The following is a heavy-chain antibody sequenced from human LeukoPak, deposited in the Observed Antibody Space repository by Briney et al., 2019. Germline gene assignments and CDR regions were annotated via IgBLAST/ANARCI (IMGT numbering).Heavy chain of an antibody. CDR3: AREAYYDCSGSLDF. J-gene: IGHJ4*02. D-gene: IGHD3-22*01. CDR1: GFTFSTYA. CDR2: INGRGVST. V-gene: IGHV3-23*01. Sequence: GGSLRLSCAASGFTFSTYAMSWVRQAPGKGLEWVSCINGRGVSTYYAESVKGRFTISRGNSKNTLYLQMGSLRADDTAIYYCAREAYYDCSGSLDFWGQGTLVTVSS.